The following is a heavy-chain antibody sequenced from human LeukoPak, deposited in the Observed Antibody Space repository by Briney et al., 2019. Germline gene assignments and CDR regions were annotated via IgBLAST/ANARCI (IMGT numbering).Heavy chain of an antibody. CDR1: GFTFSSYG. D-gene: IGHD3-16*02. CDR3: VRGVIPPAYWYFDL. J-gene: IGHJ2*01. V-gene: IGHV3-30*03. Sequence: GGSLRLSCAASGFTFSSYGMHWVRQAPGKGLEWVAVISYDGSNKYYADSVKGRFTISRDNSKNTLYLQMNSLRAEDTAVYYCVRGVIPPAYWYFDLWGRGTLVTVSS. CDR2: ISYDGSNK.